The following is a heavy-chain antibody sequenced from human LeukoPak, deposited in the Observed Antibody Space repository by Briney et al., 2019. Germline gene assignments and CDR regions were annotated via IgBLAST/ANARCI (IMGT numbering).Heavy chain of an antibody. V-gene: IGHV2-5*01. CDR3: AHRPVVEPATMWRWFDP. Sequence: FGPTPVKPTQTLTLPCTLSVFSLSTSGVGVGWIRQPPGKALKWLVLISWNDDKRYSPSPETSPTIPRATSTNQVVLTMTNMDPVDTATYYCAHRPVVEPATMWRWFDPGGQGTLVTVPS. CDR1: VFSLSTSGVG. J-gene: IGHJ5*02. CDR2: ISWNDDK. D-gene: IGHD2-2*01.